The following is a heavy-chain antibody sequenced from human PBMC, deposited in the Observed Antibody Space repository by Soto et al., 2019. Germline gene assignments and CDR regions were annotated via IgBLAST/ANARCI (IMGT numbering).Heavy chain of an antibody. Sequence: AAVKVSCMASGYTFTSYGISWVRQAPGQGREWMGWISAYNGNTNYAQKLQGRVTMTTDTSTSTAYMELRSLRSDDTAVYYCARGSTVGATLDYFDYWGQGTLVTVSS. D-gene: IGHD1-26*01. CDR1: GYTFTSYG. CDR3: ARGSTVGATLDYFDY. V-gene: IGHV1-18*01. CDR2: ISAYNGNT. J-gene: IGHJ4*02.